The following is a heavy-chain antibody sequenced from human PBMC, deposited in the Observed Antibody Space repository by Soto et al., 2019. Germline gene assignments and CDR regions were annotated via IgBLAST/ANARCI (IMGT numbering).Heavy chain of an antibody. D-gene: IGHD1-26*01. CDR1: GFTFSSYG. CDR3: ARDGWGILGVTGDDY. CDR2: IWYDGSNK. V-gene: IGHV3-33*01. J-gene: IGHJ4*02. Sequence: QVQLVESGGGVVQPGRSLRLSCAASGFTFSSYGMYWVRQAPGKGLEWVAVIWYDGSNKYYADSVKGRFTISRDNSKNTLYLQMSSLRAEDTAVYYCARDGWGILGVTGDDYWGQGTLVTVSS.